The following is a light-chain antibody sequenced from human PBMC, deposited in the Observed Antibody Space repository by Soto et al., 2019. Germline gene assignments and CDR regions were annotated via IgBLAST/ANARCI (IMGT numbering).Light chain of an antibody. CDR3: QQYNNWPPH. CDR2: GAS. V-gene: IGKV3-15*01. Sequence: EIVMTQSPATLSVSPGERATLSCRASQSVSSNLAWYQQKPGQAPRLIIYGASTRATGIPARFSGSGSGTEFTLTISSLQSEDFAVYYCQQYNNWPPHFGQGTRLEI. CDR1: QSVSSN. J-gene: IGKJ5*01.